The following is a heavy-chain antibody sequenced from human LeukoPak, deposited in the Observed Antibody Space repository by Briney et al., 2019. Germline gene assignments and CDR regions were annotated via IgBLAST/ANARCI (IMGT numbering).Heavy chain of an antibody. CDR2: ISGSGGNT. V-gene: IGHV3-23*01. Sequence: PGGSLRLSCVDSGFTFSSYAMNWVRQAPGKGLEWVSAISGSGGNTYYADSVKGRLTISRDNSRNTLFLQINSLRAEDTAVYYCAKAGGLDHYYYMDVWGKGTTVTVSS. CDR3: AKAGGLDHYYYMDV. J-gene: IGHJ6*03. CDR1: GFTFSSYA.